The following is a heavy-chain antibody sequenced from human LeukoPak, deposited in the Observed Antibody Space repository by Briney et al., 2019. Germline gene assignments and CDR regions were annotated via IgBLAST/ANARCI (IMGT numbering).Heavy chain of an antibody. CDR3: ARDPPGTTRPADY. V-gene: IGHV3-21*01. J-gene: IGHJ4*02. CDR2: ISSSSSYI. CDR1: GFTFSSYS. Sequence: PGGSLRLSCAASGFTFSSYSMNWVRQAPGKGLEWGSSISSSSSYIYYADSVKGRFTISRDNAKNSLYLQMNSLRAEDTAVYYCARDPPGTTRPADYWGQGTLVTVSS. D-gene: IGHD1-1*01.